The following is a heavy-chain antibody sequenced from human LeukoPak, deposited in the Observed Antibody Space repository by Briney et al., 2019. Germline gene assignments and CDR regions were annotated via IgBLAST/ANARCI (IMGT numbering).Heavy chain of an antibody. V-gene: IGHV3-30*04. CDR3: ARDRFPSSGWYRYFDL. CDR2: IPHDGRNK. J-gene: IGHJ2*01. D-gene: IGHD6-19*01. CDR1: GFTFNTYA. Sequence: PGGSLRLSCAASGFTFNTYAIHWVRQAPGKGLEWVAIIPHDGRNKYYADSVKGRFTISRDNSMNTLYLQVNSLRVEDTAVYYCARDRFPSSGWYRYFDLWGRGTLVTVSS.